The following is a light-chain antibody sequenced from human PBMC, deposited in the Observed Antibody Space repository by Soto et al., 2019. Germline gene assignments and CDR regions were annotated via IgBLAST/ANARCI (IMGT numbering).Light chain of an antibody. V-gene: IGLV2-18*02. J-gene: IGLJ2*01. CDR3: SSYTGSSTPWV. Sequence: QSALTQPPSVSGSPGQSVTISCTGTSSDVGSYNRVSWYQQPPGTAPKLMIYEVSNRPSGVPDRFSGSKSGNTASLTISGLQAEDEADYYCSSYTGSSTPWVFGGGTKVTVL. CDR1: SSDVGSYNR. CDR2: EVS.